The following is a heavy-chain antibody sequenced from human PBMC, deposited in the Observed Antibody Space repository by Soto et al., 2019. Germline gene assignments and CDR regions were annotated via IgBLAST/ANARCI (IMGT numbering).Heavy chain of an antibody. CDR1: GFTFSSYS. Sequence: GGSMRLSCAASGFTFSSYSMTWVRQAPGKGLEWVSSISSSSSYIYYADSVKGRFTISRDNAKNSLYLQMNSLRAEDTAVYYCAGARDYYDSSGYLSDYWGQGTLVTVSS. V-gene: IGHV3-21*01. D-gene: IGHD3-22*01. CDR3: AGARDYYDSSGYLSDY. J-gene: IGHJ4*02. CDR2: ISSSSSYI.